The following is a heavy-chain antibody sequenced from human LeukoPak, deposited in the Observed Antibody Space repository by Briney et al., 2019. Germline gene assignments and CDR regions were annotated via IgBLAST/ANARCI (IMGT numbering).Heavy chain of an antibody. CDR1: GFTFAGYA. D-gene: IGHD1-26*01. V-gene: IGHV3-23*01. CDR2: ISGSGNST. CDR3: ARAGHVGPFDY. J-gene: IGHJ4*02. Sequence: GGSLRLSCAASGFTFAGYAMSWVRQAPGKGLEWVSAISGSGNSTYNADSVKGRFTISRDNSKNTLYLQMNSLRAEDTAVYYCARAGHVGPFDYWGQGTLVTVSS.